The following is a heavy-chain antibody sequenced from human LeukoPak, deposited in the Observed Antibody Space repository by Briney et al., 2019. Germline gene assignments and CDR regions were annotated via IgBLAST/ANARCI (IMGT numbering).Heavy chain of an antibody. CDR2: ISGSGSTT. D-gene: IGHD1-26*01. Sequence: GGSLRLSCAASGFTFSSYDMSWARQAPGKGLEWVSGISGSGSTTKYADSVKGRFTISRDNSKNTVYLQMNSLRAGDTAIYHCAKVPSGSYFDYWGQGTLVTVSS. CDR3: AKVPSGSYFDY. J-gene: IGHJ4*02. V-gene: IGHV3-23*01. CDR1: GFTFSSYD.